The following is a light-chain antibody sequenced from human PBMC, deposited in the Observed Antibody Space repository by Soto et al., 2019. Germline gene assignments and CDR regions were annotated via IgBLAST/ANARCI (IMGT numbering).Light chain of an antibody. J-gene: IGKJ2*01. Sequence: EIVMTQSPATLSVSPGERATLSCKASQSVSSKLAWYQQKPGQAPRLLIYGASTRAPGIPARFSGSGSGTEFTLTISGLQSEDFAVYYCQQYNTWYTFGQGTKLEIK. V-gene: IGKV3-15*01. CDR1: QSVSSK. CDR3: QQYNTWYT. CDR2: GAS.